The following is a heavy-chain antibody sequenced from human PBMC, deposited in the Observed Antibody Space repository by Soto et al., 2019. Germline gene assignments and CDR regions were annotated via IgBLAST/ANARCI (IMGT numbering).Heavy chain of an antibody. Sequence: LRLSCAASGFTFSNYAMNWVRQAPGKGLEWVSGISGNSGFTYYTDSVKGRFTISRDNSKNTLFLQMNALRDEDTAIYYCAKVGSFYVPRSPFDSSGRGIVVTVSS. CDR3: AKVGSFYVPRSPFDS. CDR2: ISGNSGFT. J-gene: IGHJ4*02. CDR1: GFTFSNYA. V-gene: IGHV3-23*01. D-gene: IGHD1-26*01.